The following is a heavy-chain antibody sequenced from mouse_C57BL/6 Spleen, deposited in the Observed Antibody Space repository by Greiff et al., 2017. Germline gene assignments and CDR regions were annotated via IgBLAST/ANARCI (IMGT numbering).Heavy chain of an antibody. Sequence: EVMLVESGEVLVKPGGSLKLSCAASGFTFSSYAMSWVRQTPEKRLYWVAYLSSGGDYIYYADTVKGRFTISRDNARNTLYLQMSSLKSEDTAMYYCTREAFYYGSAWLAYWGQGTLVTVSA. CDR1: GFTFSSYA. CDR2: LSSGGDYI. V-gene: IGHV5-9-1*02. D-gene: IGHD1-1*01. J-gene: IGHJ3*01. CDR3: TREAFYYGSAWLAY.